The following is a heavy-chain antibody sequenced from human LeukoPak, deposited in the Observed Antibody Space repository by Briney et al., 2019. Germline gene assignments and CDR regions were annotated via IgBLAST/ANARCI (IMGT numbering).Heavy chain of an antibody. J-gene: IGHJ6*02. D-gene: IGHD2-21*02. Sequence: SETLSLTCTVSGGSISSSSYYWGWIRQPPGKALEWIGSIYYSGSTYYNPSLKSRVTISVDTSKNQFSLKLSSVTAADTAVYYCASYNCGGDCYSPYYYYYGMDVWGQETTVTVSS. CDR1: GGSISSSSYY. V-gene: IGHV4-39*01. CDR3: ASYNCGGDCYSPYYYYYGMDV. CDR2: IYYSGST.